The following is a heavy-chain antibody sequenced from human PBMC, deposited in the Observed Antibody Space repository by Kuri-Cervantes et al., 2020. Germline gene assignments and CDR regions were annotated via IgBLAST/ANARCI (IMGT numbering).Heavy chain of an antibody. D-gene: IGHD6-13*01. V-gene: IGHV3-48*04. CDR2: ISTSGTTI. CDR3: ARGQQLGYYYGMDV. Sequence: GESLKISCTASGFTFSSSSMNWVRQAPGKGLEWLSYISTSGTTIYYADSVKGRFTISRDNAKNSLYLQMNSLRADDTAVYYCARGQQLGYYYGMDVWGQGTTVTVSS. J-gene: IGHJ6*02. CDR1: GFTFSSSS.